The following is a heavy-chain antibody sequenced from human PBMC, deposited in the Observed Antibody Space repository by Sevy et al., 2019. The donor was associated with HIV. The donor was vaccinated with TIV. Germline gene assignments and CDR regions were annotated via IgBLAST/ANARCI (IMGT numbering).Heavy chain of an antibody. D-gene: IGHD2-2*01. CDR2: IYYTGSS. CDR3: ARGGPIQHQLDYFDS. V-gene: IGHV4-59*01. Sequence: SETLSLTCTVSGVSISPYYLTWVRQPPGKGLEWIGYIYYTGSSAHNSSLKSRVTTSVDTSKNQFSLRLTSVTAADTAIYYCARGGPIQHQLDYFDSWGQGTLVTVSS. J-gene: IGHJ4*02. CDR1: GVSISPYY.